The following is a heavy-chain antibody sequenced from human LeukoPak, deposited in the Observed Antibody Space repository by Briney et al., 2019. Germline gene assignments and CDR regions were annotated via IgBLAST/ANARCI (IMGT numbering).Heavy chain of an antibody. V-gene: IGHV3-48*03. CDR3: ASPQYYFDY. CDR2: ISSSGSTT. CDR1: GFTFSTYE. D-gene: IGHD5-24*01. J-gene: IGHJ4*03. Sequence: GGSLRLSCAASGFTFSTYEMNWVRQAPGKGLEWVSHISSSGSTTYYADSVKGRFTISRDNAKNSLYLQMNSLRAEDTAVYYCASPQYYFDYWGQGTMVTVSS.